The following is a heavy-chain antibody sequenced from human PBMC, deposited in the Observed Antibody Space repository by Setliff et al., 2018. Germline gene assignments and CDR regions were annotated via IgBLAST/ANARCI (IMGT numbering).Heavy chain of an antibody. CDR3: ARDPHYDPTYSLPGHAFDF. CDR1: GYSISNGFS. V-gene: IGHV4-38-2*02. D-gene: IGHD3-22*01. Sequence: SETLSLTCAVSGYSISNGFSWGWIRQSPVKGLEWIGSLFYGGSAYYSPSLKSRASISLDASKNQFALKLTSATAADTAVYYCARDPHYDPTYSLPGHAFDFWGQGIMVTVSS. J-gene: IGHJ3*01. CDR2: LFYGGSA.